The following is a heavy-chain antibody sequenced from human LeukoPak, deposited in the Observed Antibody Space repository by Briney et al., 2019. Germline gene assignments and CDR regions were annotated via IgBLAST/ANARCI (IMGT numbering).Heavy chain of an antibody. CDR3: AHIPNYYDSSGYYYFDY. CDR1: GFSLSPSAVG. D-gene: IGHD3-22*01. J-gene: IGHJ4*02. CDR2: NYCDDDK. V-gene: IGHV2-5*02. Sequence: ESGPTLVKPTQTLTLTCTFSGFSLSPSAVGVGWIRQPPRKDLEWLALNYCDDDKRYSPSLKSRLTITKDTSKNQVVLTMTNMDPVDTATYYCAHIPNYYDSSGYYYFDYWGQGTLVTVSS.